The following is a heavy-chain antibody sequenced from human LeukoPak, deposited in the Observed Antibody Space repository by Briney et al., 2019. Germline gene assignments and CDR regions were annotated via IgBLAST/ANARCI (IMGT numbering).Heavy chain of an antibody. CDR3: ARDVDSSLAYYYYGMDV. D-gene: IGHD6-13*01. J-gene: IGHJ6*02. V-gene: IGHV1-69*13. Sequence: ASVKVSCTASGGTFSSYAISWVRQAPGQGLEWMGGIIPIFGTANYAQKFQGRVTITADESTSTAYMELSSLRSEDTAVYYCARDVDSSLAYYYYGMDVWGQGTTVTVSS. CDR1: GGTFSSYA. CDR2: IIPIFGTA.